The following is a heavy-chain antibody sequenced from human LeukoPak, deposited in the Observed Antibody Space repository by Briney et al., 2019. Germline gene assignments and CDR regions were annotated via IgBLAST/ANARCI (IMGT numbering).Heavy chain of an antibody. D-gene: IGHD3-3*01. CDR3: ARHFRTKYYGYFGH. CDR2: IYPGDSDT. J-gene: IGHJ4*02. V-gene: IGHV5-51*01. Sequence: HGESLKISCKGSGYVFASYWVGWVPQLPGKGPEWIGVIYPGDSDTPYNPAFEGQVTISADKSISTTYLQWSSLRASDTAIYYCARHFRTKYYGYFGHWGQGTLVTVSS. CDR1: GYVFASYW.